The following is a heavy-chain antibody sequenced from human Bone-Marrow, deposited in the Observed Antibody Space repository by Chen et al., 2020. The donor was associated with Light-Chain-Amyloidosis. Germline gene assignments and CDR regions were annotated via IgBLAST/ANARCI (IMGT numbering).Heavy chain of an antibody. CDR1: GYTFTGYY. V-gene: IGHV1-2*02. Sequence: QVQLAQSGAEVKKTGASVKVSCKASGYTFTGYYIHWVRQAPGQGLEWMGWINPNSGGTNYAQNFQGRVTMTRDTSISTAYMELSRLRFDDTAVYYCARGPLNYGYEFLDYWGQGTLVTVSS. CDR2: INPNSGGT. J-gene: IGHJ4*02. D-gene: IGHD5-18*01. CDR3: ARGPLNYGYEFLDY.